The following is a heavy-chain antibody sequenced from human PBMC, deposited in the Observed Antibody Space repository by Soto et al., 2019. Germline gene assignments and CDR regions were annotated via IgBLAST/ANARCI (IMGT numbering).Heavy chain of an antibody. CDR2: INYRGST. Sequence: SETLSLTCTVSGGSISSYYWSWIRQPPGKGLEWIGYINYRGSTNYNPSLKSRVTISVDTSKNQFSLKLSSVTAADTAVYYCARGSYSTNLVKAVRFDPWGQGTLVNVSS. CDR3: ARGSYSTNLVKAVRFDP. J-gene: IGHJ5*02. D-gene: IGHD1-26*01. V-gene: IGHV4-59*12. CDR1: GGSISSYY.